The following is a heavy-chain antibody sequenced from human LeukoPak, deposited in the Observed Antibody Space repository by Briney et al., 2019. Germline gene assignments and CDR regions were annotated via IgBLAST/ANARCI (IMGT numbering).Heavy chain of an antibody. J-gene: IGHJ4*02. CDR3: AKDYDILTGYDGHFDY. CDR1: GFTFSSYG. Sequence: GGSLRLSCAASGFTFSSYGMHWVRQAPGKGLEWVAVISYDGSNKYYADSVKGRFTISRDNSKNTLYLQMNSLRAEDTAVYYCAKDYDILTGYDGHFDYWGQGTLVTVSS. V-gene: IGHV3-30*18. D-gene: IGHD3-9*01. CDR2: ISYDGSNK.